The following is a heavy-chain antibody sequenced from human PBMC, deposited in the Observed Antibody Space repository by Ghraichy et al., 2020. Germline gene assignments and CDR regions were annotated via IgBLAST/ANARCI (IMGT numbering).Heavy chain of an antibody. D-gene: IGHD2-15*01. CDR1: GFTFSGYS. J-gene: IGHJ6*03. CDR3: ARDEGSGYYFYYHMDV. V-gene: IGHV3-21*06. Sequence: GGSLRLSCAASGFTFSGYSMNWVRQAPGKGLEWVSSISSSSSYIYYADSVKGRFTISRDNAKNSLYLQMNSLRAEDTAVYYCARDEGSGYYFYYHMDVWGEGTTVTVSS. CDR2: ISSSSSYI.